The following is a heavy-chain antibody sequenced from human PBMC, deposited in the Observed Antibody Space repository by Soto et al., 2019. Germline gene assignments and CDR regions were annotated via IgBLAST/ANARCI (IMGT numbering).Heavy chain of an antibody. CDR3: ARSPPRYCSSTSCPSYWYFDL. J-gene: IGHJ2*01. CDR2: IYYSGST. D-gene: IGHD2-2*01. Sequence: SETLSLTCTVSGGSISSYYWSWIRQPPGKGLEWIGYIYYSGSTNYNPSLKSRVTISVDTSKNQFSLKLSSVTAADTAVYYCARSPPRYCSSTSCPSYWYFDLWGRGTLVTVSS. V-gene: IGHV4-59*01. CDR1: GGSISSYY.